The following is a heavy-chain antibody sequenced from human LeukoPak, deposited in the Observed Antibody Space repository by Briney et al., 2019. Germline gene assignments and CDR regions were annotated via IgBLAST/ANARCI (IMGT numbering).Heavy chain of an antibody. D-gene: IGHD3-10*01. Sequence: KPSETLSLTCTVSGGSISSGTYYWGWIRQPPGKGLEWIGSIYYSGSTYYNPSLKSRVTISVETSKNQFSLKLSSVTAADTAVYYCARVGGSEGWWATHYYYYYMDVWGKGTTVTVSS. CDR1: GGSISSGTYY. J-gene: IGHJ6*03. V-gene: IGHV4-39*07. CDR3: ARVGGSEGWWATHYYYYYMDV. CDR2: IYYSGST.